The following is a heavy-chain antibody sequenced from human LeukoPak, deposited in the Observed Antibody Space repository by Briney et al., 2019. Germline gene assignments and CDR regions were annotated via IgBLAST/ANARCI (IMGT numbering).Heavy chain of an antibody. CDR3: ASYYDSSHYFDY. CDR2: INHSGST. CDR1: GGSISSYY. V-gene: IGHV4-34*01. J-gene: IGHJ4*02. Sequence: SETLSLTCTVSGGSISSYYWSWIRQPPGKGLEWIGEINHSGSTNYNPSLKGRVTISVDTSKNQFSLKLSSVTAADTAVYYCASYYDSSHYFDYWGQGTLVTVSS. D-gene: IGHD3-22*01.